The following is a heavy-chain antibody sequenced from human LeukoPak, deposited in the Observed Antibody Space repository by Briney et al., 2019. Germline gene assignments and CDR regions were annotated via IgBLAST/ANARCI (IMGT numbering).Heavy chain of an antibody. CDR3: ARDGTSPNGYYYYGMDV. D-gene: IGHD2-2*01. V-gene: IGHV4-30-4*01. CDR2: IYYSGST. Sequence: SETLSLTCTVSGGSISSGDYYWRWIRQPPGKGLEWIVYIYYSGSTYYNPSLKSRVTISVDTSKNQFSLKLSSVTAADTAVYYCARDGTSPNGYYYYGMDVWGQGTTVTVSS. J-gene: IGHJ6*02. CDR1: GGSISSGDYY.